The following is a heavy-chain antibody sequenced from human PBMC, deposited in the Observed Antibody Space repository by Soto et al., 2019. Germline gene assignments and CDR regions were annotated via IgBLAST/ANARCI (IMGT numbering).Heavy chain of an antibody. D-gene: IGHD5-18*01. CDR3: AREGAMALSLDGDYYYGMDG. J-gene: IGHJ6*02. CDR1: GYTFTGYY. CDR2: INPNSGGT. V-gene: IGHV1-2*02. Sequence: ASVKVSCKASGYTFTGYYMHWVRQAPGQGLEWMGWINPNSGGTNYAQKFQGRVTMTRDTSISTAYMELSRLRSDETTVYYCAREGAMALSLDGDYYYGMDGWGQGTTVTGSS.